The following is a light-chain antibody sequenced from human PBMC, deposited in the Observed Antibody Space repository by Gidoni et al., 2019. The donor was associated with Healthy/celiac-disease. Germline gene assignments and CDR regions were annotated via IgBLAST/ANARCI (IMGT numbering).Light chain of an antibody. V-gene: IGKV1-33*01. CDR1: QDISNY. Sequence: DIQRTQSPSSLSASVGDRVTITYQASQDISNYLNWYQQKPGKAPKLLIYDASNLETGVPSRFSGRGSVTDFTFTISSLQPEVIATYYCQQYDNLPSLTFGQXTRLEIK. CDR3: QQYDNLPSLT. CDR2: DAS. J-gene: IGKJ5*01.